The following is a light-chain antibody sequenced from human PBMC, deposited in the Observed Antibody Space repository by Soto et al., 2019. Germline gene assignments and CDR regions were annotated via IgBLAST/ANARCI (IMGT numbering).Light chain of an antibody. V-gene: IGKV3-20*01. J-gene: IGKJ1*01. CDR2: GAF. Sequence: EIVLTQSPATLSLSPGERATLSCRASQIVPSDYLAWYHQEPGQAPRLLIYGAFNRATGIPDRFSGSGSGTDFTLSISRLEPGDFGVYFCHQYGKSPRTFGQGTKGDIK. CDR1: QIVPSDY. CDR3: HQYGKSPRT.